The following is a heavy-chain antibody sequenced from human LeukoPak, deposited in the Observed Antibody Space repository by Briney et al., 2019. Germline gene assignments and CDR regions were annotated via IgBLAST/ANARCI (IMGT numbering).Heavy chain of an antibody. V-gene: IGHV1-2*02. CDR3: ASPTDSSGYYYLFDY. CDR2: INPNSGGT. J-gene: IGHJ4*02. CDR1: GYTFTGYY. Sequence: GASVKVSCKASGYTFTGYYMHWVRQAPGQGLERMGWINPNSGGTNYAQKFQGRVTMTRDTSISTAYMELSRLRSDDTAVYYCASPTDSSGYYYLFDYWGQGTLVTVSS. D-gene: IGHD3-22*01.